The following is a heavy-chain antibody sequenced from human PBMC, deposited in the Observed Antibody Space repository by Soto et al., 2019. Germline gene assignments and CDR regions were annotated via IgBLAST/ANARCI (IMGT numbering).Heavy chain of an antibody. CDR1: GFTFSSYG. D-gene: IGHD6-13*01. V-gene: IGHV3-33*01. CDR2: IWYDGSNK. Sequence: LKLSCAASGFTFSSYGMHWVRQAPGKGLEWVAVIWYDGSNKYYADSVKGRFTISRDNSKNTLYLQMNSLRAEDTAVYYCVRYSSSWSSEEPGPDVWGPATTVTVYS. CDR3: VRYSSSWSSEEPGPDV. J-gene: IGHJ6*02.